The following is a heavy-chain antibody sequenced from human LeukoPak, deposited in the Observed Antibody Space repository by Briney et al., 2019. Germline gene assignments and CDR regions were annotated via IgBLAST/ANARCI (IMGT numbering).Heavy chain of an antibody. J-gene: IGHJ5*02. CDR3: ARGYCSSTSCYLGAKHNWFDP. Sequence: PSETLSLTCTVSGGSISSYYWSWIRQPAGKGLEWIGRFYTRGSTDYNPSLKSRVTMSVDTSKNQFSLNLSSVTAADTAVYYCARGYCSSTSCYLGAKHNWFDPWGQGTLVTVSS. CDR1: GGSISSYY. D-gene: IGHD2-2*01. V-gene: IGHV4-4*07. CDR2: FYTRGST.